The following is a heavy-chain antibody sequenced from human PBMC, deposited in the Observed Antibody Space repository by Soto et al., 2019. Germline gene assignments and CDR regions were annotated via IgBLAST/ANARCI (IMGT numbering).Heavy chain of an antibody. CDR2: ISYDGSNK. Sequence: QVQLVESGGGVVQPGRSLRLSCAASGFTFSSYAMHWVRQAPGKGLEWVAVISYDGSNKYYADSGKGRFTISRDNSKNTRYLQMNSLRAEDTAVYYCARDPGYSYGDYWGQGTLVTVSS. J-gene: IGHJ4*02. CDR1: GFTFSSYA. D-gene: IGHD5-18*01. V-gene: IGHV3-30-3*01. CDR3: ARDPGYSYGDY.